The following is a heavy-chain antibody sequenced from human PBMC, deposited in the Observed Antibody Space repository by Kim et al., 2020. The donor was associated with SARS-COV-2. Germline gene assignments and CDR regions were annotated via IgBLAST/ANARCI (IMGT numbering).Heavy chain of an antibody. CDR1: GGSISSSSYY. D-gene: IGHD6-6*01. CDR3: ARHEGRIAATDN. V-gene: IGHV4-39*01. J-gene: IGHJ4*02. Sequence: SETLSLTCTVSGGSISSSSYYWGWIRQPPGKGLEWIGSIYYSGSTYYNPSLKSRVTISVDTSKNQFSLKLSSVTAADTAVYYCARHEGRIAATDNWGQGTLVTVSS. CDR2: IYYSGST.